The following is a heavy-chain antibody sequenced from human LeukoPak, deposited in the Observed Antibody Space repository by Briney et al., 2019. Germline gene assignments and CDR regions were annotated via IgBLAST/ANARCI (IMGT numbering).Heavy chain of an antibody. V-gene: IGHV3-21*01. Sequence: PGGSLRLSCAASGFTFSSYSMNWVRQAPGKGLEWVSCISGSSSYIYSAYSVKGRFTISRHNAKNSLYLQMNSLRAEDTAVYYCARDRDNVAGTRGYFDYWGQGTLVTVSS. CDR2: ISGSSSYI. CDR3: ARDRDNVAGTRGYFDY. CDR1: GFTFSSYS. J-gene: IGHJ4*02. D-gene: IGHD6-19*01.